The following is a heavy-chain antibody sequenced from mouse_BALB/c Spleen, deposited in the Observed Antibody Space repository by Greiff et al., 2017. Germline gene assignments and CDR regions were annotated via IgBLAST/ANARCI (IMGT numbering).Heavy chain of an antibody. V-gene: IGHV14-3*02. CDR1: GFNFKDTY. Sequence: EVQLQQSGAELVKPGASVKFSCTASGFNFKDTYMHWVKQRPEQGLVWIGRIDPANGNTKYDPKFQGKATITADTSSNTAYLQLSSLTSEDTAVYYWARTNNRYGYAMDYWGQGTSVTVSS. D-gene: IGHD2-14*01. CDR2: IDPANGNT. J-gene: IGHJ4*01. CDR3: ARTNNRYGYAMDY.